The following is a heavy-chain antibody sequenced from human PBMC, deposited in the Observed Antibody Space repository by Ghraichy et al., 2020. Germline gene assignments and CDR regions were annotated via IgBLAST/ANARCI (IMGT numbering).Heavy chain of an antibody. D-gene: IGHD3-3*01. J-gene: IGHJ6*02. Sequence: GGSLRLSCAASGFTFSSYSMNWVRQAPGKGLEWVSSISSSSSYIYYADSVKGRFTISRDNAKNQLYLQMNSLRAEDTAVDYCARGVNYDFWSGYYGDYYYGMDVWGQGTTVTVSS. V-gene: IGHV3-21*01. CDR2: ISSSSSYI. CDR1: GFTFSSYS. CDR3: ARGVNYDFWSGYYGDYYYGMDV.